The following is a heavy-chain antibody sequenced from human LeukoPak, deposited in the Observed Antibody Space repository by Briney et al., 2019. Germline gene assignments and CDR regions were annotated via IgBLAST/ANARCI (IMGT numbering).Heavy chain of an antibody. CDR3: ARDTTIPESETFHY. D-gene: IGHD2-2*02. CDR1: GYTFTCYY. Sequence: ASVTVSCKASGYTFTCYYIHWVRQAPGQGPEWMGWTNPNIGSTNSAHKFQGRLTMTRDTSISTAYMELSGLRSDDTAVYYCARDTTIPESETFHYWGQGTLVTVSS. J-gene: IGHJ4*02. CDR2: TNPNIGST. V-gene: IGHV1-2*07.